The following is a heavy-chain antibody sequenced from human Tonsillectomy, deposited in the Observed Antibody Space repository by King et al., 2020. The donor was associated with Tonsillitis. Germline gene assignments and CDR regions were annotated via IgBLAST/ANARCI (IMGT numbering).Heavy chain of an antibody. CDR2: INPSGGYT. Sequence: GQLVQSGAELKKPGASVKVSCKSSGYTFIDYYMHWVRQAPGQGLEWMGIINPSGGYTSYAQKFLGRVTVTSDTSTSTVYMEMSSLRSDDTAMYYCARGDPYCGGDCYWADLDYWGQGTLVTVSS. J-gene: IGHJ4*02. CDR3: ARGDPYCGGDCYWADLDY. V-gene: IGHV1-46*01. CDR1: GYTFIDYY. D-gene: IGHD2-21*02.